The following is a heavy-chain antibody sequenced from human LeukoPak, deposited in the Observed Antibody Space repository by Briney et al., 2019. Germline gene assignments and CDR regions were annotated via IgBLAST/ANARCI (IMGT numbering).Heavy chain of an antibody. Sequence: GESLKISCKGSGYSFTNYWIGWVRQAPGQGLEWMGIINPSGGTTNYAQKIQGRITMTRDTSTSTVYMELSSLRSEDTAVYYCARELISGDWTWDIWGQGTMVTVSS. CDR3: ARELISGDWTWDI. D-gene: IGHD2-21*02. CDR2: INPSGGTT. V-gene: IGHV1-46*01. CDR1: GYSFTNYW. J-gene: IGHJ3*02.